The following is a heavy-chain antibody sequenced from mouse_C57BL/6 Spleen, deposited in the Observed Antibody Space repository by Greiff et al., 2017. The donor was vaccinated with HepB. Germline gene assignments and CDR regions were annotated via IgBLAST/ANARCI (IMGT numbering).Heavy chain of an antibody. CDR3: ATSFAY. Sequence: EVQGVESGGGLVQPGGSLKLSCAASGFTFSDYYMYWVRQTPEKRLEWVAYISNGGGSTYYPDTVKGRFTISRDNAKNTLYLQMSRLKSEDTAMYYCATSFAYWGQGTLVTVSA. CDR2: ISNGGGST. CDR1: GFTFSDYY. V-gene: IGHV5-12*01. J-gene: IGHJ3*01.